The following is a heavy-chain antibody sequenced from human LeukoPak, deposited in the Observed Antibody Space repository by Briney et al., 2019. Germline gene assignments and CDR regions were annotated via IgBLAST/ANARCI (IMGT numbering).Heavy chain of an antibody. D-gene: IGHD1-14*01. V-gene: IGHV4-4*07. CDR2: IYTSGST. CDR1: GGSISSYY. Sequence: SETLSLTCTVSGGSISSYYWSWIRQPAGKGLEGIGRIYTSGSTNYNTSLKSRVTMSVDTSKNQFSLKLSSVTAADTAVYYCARASSVRGIGPQTGYYYYYMDVWGKGNRVSVSS. J-gene: IGHJ6*03. CDR3: ARASSVRGIGPQTGYYYYYMDV.